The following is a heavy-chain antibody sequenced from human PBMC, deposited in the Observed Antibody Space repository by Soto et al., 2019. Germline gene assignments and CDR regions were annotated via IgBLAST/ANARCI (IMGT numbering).Heavy chain of an antibody. V-gene: IGHV1-18*01. CDR3: ARPYYDILTGYYTGDYYYYMDV. CDR1: GYTFTSYG. J-gene: IGHJ6*03. Sequence: QVQLVQSGAEVKKPGASVKVSCKASGYTFTSYGISWVRQAPGQGLEWMGWISAYNGNTNYAQKRQGRVTMTTDTSTSTAYMELRSLRSDDTAVYYCARPYYDILTGYYTGDYYYYMDVWGKGTTVTVSS. D-gene: IGHD3-9*01. CDR2: ISAYNGNT.